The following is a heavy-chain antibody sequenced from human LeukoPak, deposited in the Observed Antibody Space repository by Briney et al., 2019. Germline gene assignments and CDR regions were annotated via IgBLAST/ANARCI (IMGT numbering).Heavy chain of an antibody. CDR1: GYTFTDYY. V-gene: IGHV1-2*02. D-gene: IGHD6-19*01. CDR2: INPNSGGT. J-gene: IGHJ5*02. Sequence: VASVKVSCKASGYTFTDYYMHWVRQAPGQGLEWMGWINPNSGGTKYAQKFQGRVTMTRDTSISTAYMELSRLRSDDTAIYYCARDVRSGWYLAGDWFDPWGQGTLVTVSS. CDR3: ARDVRSGWYLAGDWFDP.